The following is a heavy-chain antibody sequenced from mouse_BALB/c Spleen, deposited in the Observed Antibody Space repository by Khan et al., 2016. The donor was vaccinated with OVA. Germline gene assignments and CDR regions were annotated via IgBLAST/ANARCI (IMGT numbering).Heavy chain of an antibody. V-gene: IGHV1-77*01. J-gene: IGHJ3*01. D-gene: IGHD1-1*02. CDR2: IYPGSDST. CDR3: ARTGWDVVEY. Sequence: QVQLQQSGPELVKPGASVKMSCKASGYTFTDYVMNWVKQRPGQGLEWIGQIYPGSDSTYYNEKFKGKATLTADRSSSTAYMQLSNLTSEDSAVYFCARTGWDVVEYWGQGTLVTVTA. CDR1: GYTFTDYV.